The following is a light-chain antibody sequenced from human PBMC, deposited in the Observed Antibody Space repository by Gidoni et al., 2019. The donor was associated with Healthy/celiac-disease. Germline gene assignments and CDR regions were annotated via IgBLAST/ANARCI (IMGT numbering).Light chain of an antibody. CDR2: GAS. V-gene: IGKV3-15*01. CDR1: QSVSSN. J-gene: IGKJ1*01. Sequence: EIVMTQSQATLSVSPGERATLSCRASQSVSSNLAWYQQKPGQAPRLLIYGASTRATGIPARFSGSGSGTEFPLTISSLQSEDFAVYYCQQYNNWPPWTFSQGTKVEIK. CDR3: QQYNNWPPWT.